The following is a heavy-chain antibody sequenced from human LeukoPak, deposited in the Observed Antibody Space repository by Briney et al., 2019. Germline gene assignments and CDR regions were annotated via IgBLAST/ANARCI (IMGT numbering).Heavy chain of an antibody. J-gene: IGHJ4*02. CDR3: ARFEALLSETPFDY. CDR2: MNPNSGNT. V-gene: IGHV1-8*02. CDR1: GYTFTGDQ. Sequence: GASVKVSCKASGYTFTGDQIYWLRQAPGQGLEWMGWMNPNSGNTGYAQKFQGRVTMTRNTSISTAYMELSSLRSEDTAVYYCARFEALLSETPFDYWGQGTLVTVSS. D-gene: IGHD3-10*01.